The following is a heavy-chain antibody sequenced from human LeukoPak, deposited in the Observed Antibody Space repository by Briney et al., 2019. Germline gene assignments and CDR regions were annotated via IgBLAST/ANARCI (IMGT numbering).Heavy chain of an antibody. Sequence: ASVKVSCKASGYTFTGYYMHWVRQAPGQGLEWMGWINPNSGDTNYAQKFQGRVTMTRDTSISTAYMELSRLRSDDTAVYYCARDRSGNSGWYSYFDYWGQGTLVTVSS. D-gene: IGHD6-19*01. CDR2: INPNSGDT. CDR1: GYTFTGYY. V-gene: IGHV1-2*02. CDR3: ARDRSGNSGWYSYFDY. J-gene: IGHJ4*02.